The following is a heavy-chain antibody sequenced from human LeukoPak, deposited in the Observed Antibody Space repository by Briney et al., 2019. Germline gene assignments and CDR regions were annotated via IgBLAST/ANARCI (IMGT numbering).Heavy chain of an antibody. V-gene: IGHV1-69*05. J-gene: IGHJ4*02. Sequence: SVKVSCEASGGTFSSYAISWVRQAPGQGLEWMGRIIPIFGTANYAQKFQGRVTITTDESTSTAYMELSSLRSEDTAVYYCAGLSYSGSYTADYWGQGTLVTVSS. CDR3: AGLSYSGSYTADY. CDR1: GGTFSSYA. D-gene: IGHD1-26*01. CDR2: IIPIFGTA.